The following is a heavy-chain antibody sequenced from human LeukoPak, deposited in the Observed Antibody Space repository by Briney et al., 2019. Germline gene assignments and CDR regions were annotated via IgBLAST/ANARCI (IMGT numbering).Heavy chain of an antibody. CDR1: GFTFSSYA. CDR2: LRGNGDA. D-gene: IGHD3-16*01. J-gene: IGHJ4*02. Sequence: GGSLRLSCVASGFTFSSYAMSWVRETPARGLEWVSSLRGNGDAFYADSVKGRFTLSRDESRNTVDLQLNKLRVEDTAIYYCAKASWVSTADAVLWGQGTVVTVSS. CDR3: AKASWVSTADAVL. V-gene: IGHV3-23*01.